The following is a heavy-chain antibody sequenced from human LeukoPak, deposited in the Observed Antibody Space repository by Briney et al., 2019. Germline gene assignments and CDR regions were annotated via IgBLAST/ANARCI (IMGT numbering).Heavy chain of an antibody. V-gene: IGHV3-23*01. D-gene: IGHD3/OR15-3a*01. J-gene: IGHJ4*02. CDR2: ISCSGGST. Sequence: GGSLRLSCAASGFTFSSYAMSWVRQAPGKGLEWVSAISCSGGSTDYADSVKGRFTISRDNSKNTLYLQMNSLRAEDTAVYYSAKYVDRTRFWDFWGQGNLVTVSS. CDR1: GFTFSSYA. CDR3: AKYVDRTRFWDF.